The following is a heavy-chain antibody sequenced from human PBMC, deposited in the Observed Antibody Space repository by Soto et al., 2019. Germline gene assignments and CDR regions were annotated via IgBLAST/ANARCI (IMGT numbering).Heavy chain of an antibody. CDR3: ARFRGHTVTNDY. CDR2: INHSGST. CDR1: GGSFSGYY. V-gene: IGHV4-34*01. Sequence: PSETLSLTCAVYGGSFSGYYWTWIRQPPGKGLEWMGEINHSGSTNYNPSLKSRVTVSVDTSKNQFSLKLSSVTAADMAMYYCARFRGHTVTNDYWSQGTLVT. D-gene: IGHD4-17*01. J-gene: IGHJ4*02.